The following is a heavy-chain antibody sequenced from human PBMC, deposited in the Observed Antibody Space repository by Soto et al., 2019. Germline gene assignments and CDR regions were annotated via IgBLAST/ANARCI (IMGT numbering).Heavy chain of an antibody. D-gene: IGHD6-13*01. CDR1: GYSFTSYW. Sequence: RGESLKISCKGSGYSFTSYWIGWVRQMPGKGLEWRGIIYPGDSDTRYSPSFQGQVTISADKSISTAYLQWSSLKASDTAMYYCARRKEQQLVPGRSTFWFDPWGQGTLVTVSS. J-gene: IGHJ5*02. CDR2: IYPGDSDT. CDR3: ARRKEQQLVPGRSTFWFDP. V-gene: IGHV5-51*01.